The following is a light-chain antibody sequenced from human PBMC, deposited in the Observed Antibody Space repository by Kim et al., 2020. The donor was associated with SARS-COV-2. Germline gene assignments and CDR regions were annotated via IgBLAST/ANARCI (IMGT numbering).Light chain of an antibody. V-gene: IGKV3-20*01. CDR2: AAS. J-gene: IGKJ4*01. CDR1: QSVGSNF. Sequence: EIVLAQSPGILSLSPGDRATLSCMASQSVGSNFVAWFQKKPGQAPRLLIYAASSRATSIPDTFSGSGSGTDFTLTISRLEPEDFAMYYCQQYGSLPLTFGGGNKVDIK. CDR3: QQYGSLPLT.